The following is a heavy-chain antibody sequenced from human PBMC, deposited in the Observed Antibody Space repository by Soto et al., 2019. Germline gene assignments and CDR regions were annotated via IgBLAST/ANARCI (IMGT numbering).Heavy chain of an antibody. D-gene: IGHD2-2*01. CDR3: AKDIRYIVVVPGLDY. CDR2: ISGSGGST. V-gene: IGHV3-23*01. Sequence: GGSLRLSCAASGFTFSSYAMSWVRQAPGKGLEWVSAISGSGGSTYYADSVKGRFTISRDNSKNTLYLQVNSLRAEDTAVYYCAKDIRYIVVVPGLDYWGQGTLVTVSS. J-gene: IGHJ4*02. CDR1: GFTFSSYA.